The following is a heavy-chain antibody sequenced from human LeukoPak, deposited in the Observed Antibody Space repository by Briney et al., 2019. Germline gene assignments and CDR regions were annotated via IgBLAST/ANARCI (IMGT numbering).Heavy chain of an antibody. J-gene: IGHJ6*04. V-gene: IGHV3-23*01. CDR2: IISSGART. D-gene: IGHD3-10*02. CDR1: GFTFTNYG. CDR3: AELGITMIGGV. Sequence: GGSLRLSCAASGFTFTNYGMNWVRQAPGKGLEWVSGIISSGARTYYADSVKGRFSISRENSKNTLYLQMNSLRAEDTAVYYCAELGITMIGGVWGKGTTVTISS.